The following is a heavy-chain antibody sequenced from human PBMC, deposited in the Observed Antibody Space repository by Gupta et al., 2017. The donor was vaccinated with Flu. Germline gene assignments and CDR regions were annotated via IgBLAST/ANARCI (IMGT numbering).Heavy chain of an antibody. D-gene: IGHD2-21*02. CDR3: AREFSCGGDCYFLDS. Sequence: QVQLVQSGAEVREPGSSVKVSCKASGDTFASDSITRVRQAPGQGFEWMGGILPIIGATNYAQKFQGRVAITADKSTRTAYMEMTSLTFEDTAVYFCAREFSCGGDCYFLDSWGQGTLVSVYS. V-gene: IGHV1-69*06. CDR2: ILPIIGAT. CDR1: GDTFASDS. J-gene: IGHJ4*02.